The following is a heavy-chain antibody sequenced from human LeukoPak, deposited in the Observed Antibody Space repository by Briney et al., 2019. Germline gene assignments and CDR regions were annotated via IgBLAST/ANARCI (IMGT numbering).Heavy chain of an antibody. Sequence: PSETQSLTCAVYGGSFSGYYWSWIRQPPGKGLEWIGEINHSGSTNYNPSLKSRVTISVDTSKNQFSLKLSSVTAADTAVYYCARGRYYDFWSGYPAHYYYGMDVWGQGTTVTVSS. D-gene: IGHD3-3*01. CDR2: INHSGST. J-gene: IGHJ6*02. CDR3: ARGRYYDFWSGYPAHYYYGMDV. CDR1: GGSFSGYY. V-gene: IGHV4-34*01.